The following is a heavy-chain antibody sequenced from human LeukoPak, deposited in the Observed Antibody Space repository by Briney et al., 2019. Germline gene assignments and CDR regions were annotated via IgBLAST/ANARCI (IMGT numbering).Heavy chain of an antibody. D-gene: IGHD4-17*01. J-gene: IGHJ4*02. CDR3: AKDLTTVTTQGDY. CDR2: IRYDGSNT. CDR1: GFTFSNYG. Sequence: PGGSLRLSCAASGFTFSNYGIHWFRQAPGKGLEWVAFIRYDGSNTYYEDSVKGRFTISRDNSKNTLFLYITSLSAADTAVYYCAKDLTTVTTQGDYWGQGTLVTVSS. V-gene: IGHV3-30*02.